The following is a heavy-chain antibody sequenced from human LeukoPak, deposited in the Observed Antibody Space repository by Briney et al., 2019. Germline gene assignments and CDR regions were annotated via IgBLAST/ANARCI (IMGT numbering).Heavy chain of an antibody. CDR1: GFTFSSYG. D-gene: IGHD3-22*01. V-gene: IGHV3-23*01. J-gene: IGHJ4*02. CDR3: AKDRAYYSDSSGYYLVRAYDY. CDR2: ISGSGGST. Sequence: SGGSLRLSCAASGFTFSSYGMNWVRQAPGKGLEWVSGISGSGGSTFYADSVKGRFTISRDDSKDTLYVQMNSLRAEDTAVYYCAKDRAYYSDSSGYYLVRAYDYWGQGTLVTVSS.